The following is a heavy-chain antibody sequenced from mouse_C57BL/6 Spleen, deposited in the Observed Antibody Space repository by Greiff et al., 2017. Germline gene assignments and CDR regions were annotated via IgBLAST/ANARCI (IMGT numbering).Heavy chain of an antibody. J-gene: IGHJ4*01. V-gene: IGHV7-3*01. CDR3: ARYEDYDGESYAMDY. D-gene: IGHD2-4*01. CDR2: IRNKANGYTT. Sequence: EVKVIESGGGLVQPGGSLSLSCAASGFTFTDYYMSWVRQPPGKALEWLGFIRNKANGYTTEYSASVKGRFTISRDNSQSILYLQMNALRAEDSATYYCARYEDYDGESYAMDYWGQGTSVTVSS. CDR1: GFTFTDYY.